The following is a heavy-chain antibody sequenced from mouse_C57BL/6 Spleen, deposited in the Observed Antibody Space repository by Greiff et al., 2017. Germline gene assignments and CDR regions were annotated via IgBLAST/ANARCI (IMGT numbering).Heavy chain of an antibody. CDR3: ARDDSRGWYFDV. CDR2: IYPGDGDT. Sequence: QVQLQQSGPELVKPGASVKISCKASGYAFSSSWMNWVKQRPGKGLEWIGRIYPGDGDTNYNGKFKGKATLTADKSSSTAYMQLSSLTSEDSAVYFCARDDSRGWYFDVWGTGTTVTVSS. CDR1: GYAFSSSW. V-gene: IGHV1-82*01. J-gene: IGHJ1*03. D-gene: IGHD1-1*01.